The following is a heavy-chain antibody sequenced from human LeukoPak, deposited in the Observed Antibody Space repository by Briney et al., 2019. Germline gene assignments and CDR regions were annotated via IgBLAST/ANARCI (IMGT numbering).Heavy chain of an antibody. Sequence: SETLSLTCTVSGGSISSNSHYWGWIRQPPGKGLEWIGTFYYSGSTYYNPSLESRVTISADTSKNQLSLKLSSLTAADTAVHYCARHARSGYRNGFDAFDIWGQGTMVTVSS. D-gene: IGHD5-18*01. CDR1: GGSISSNSHY. V-gene: IGHV4-39*01. CDR2: FYYSGST. CDR3: ARHARSGYRNGFDAFDI. J-gene: IGHJ3*02.